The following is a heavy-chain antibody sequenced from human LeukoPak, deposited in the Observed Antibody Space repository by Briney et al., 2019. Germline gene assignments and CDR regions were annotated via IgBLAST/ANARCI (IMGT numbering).Heavy chain of an antibody. D-gene: IGHD6-19*01. CDR2: IYSGGST. J-gene: IGHJ1*01. CDR1: GFTVSSNY. CDR3: AKGPLSSGWHGYFQH. V-gene: IGHV3-53*05. Sequence: PGGSLRLSCAASGFTVSSNYMSWVRQAPGKGLEWVSVIYSGGSTYYADSVKGRFTISRDNSKNTLYLQMNSLRAEDTAVYYCAKGPLSSGWHGYFQHWGQGTLVTVSS.